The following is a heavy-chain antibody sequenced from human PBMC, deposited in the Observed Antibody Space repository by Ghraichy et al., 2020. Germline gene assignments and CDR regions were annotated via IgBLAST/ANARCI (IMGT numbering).Heavy chain of an antibody. CDR1: GFTFSSYA. CDR3: ARGYGSGRGGPFGLDY. J-gene: IGHJ4*02. CDR2: ISYDGSNK. Sequence: GESLNISCAASGFTFSSYAMHWVRQAPGKGLEWVAVISYDGSNKYYADSVKGRFTISRDNSKNTLYLQMNSLRAEDTAVYYCARGYGSGRGGPFGLDYWGQGTLVTVSS. D-gene: IGHD3-10*01. V-gene: IGHV3-30*04.